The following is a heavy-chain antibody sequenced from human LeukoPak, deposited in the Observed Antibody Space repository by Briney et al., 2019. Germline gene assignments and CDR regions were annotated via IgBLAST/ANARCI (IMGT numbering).Heavy chain of an antibody. Sequence: GGSLRLSCAASGFTVSSNYMTWVRQAPGKGLEWVSVIYSGGRTYYADSVKGRFTISRDNSKNTLYLQMNSLRAEDTAVYYCARQSSGRRREGWPVAAFDIWGQGTMVTVSS. CDR2: IYSGGRT. J-gene: IGHJ3*02. CDR3: ARQSSGRRREGWPVAAFDI. D-gene: IGHD6-19*01. CDR1: GFTVSSNY. V-gene: IGHV3-66*04.